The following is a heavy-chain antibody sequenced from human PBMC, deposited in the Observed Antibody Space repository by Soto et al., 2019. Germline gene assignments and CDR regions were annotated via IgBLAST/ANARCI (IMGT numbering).Heavy chain of an antibody. CDR1: GGSISSGDYY. D-gene: IGHD5-18*01. J-gene: IGHJ5*02. CDR2: IYYSGST. Sequence: SETLSLTCTVSGGSISSGDYYWSWIRQPPGKGLEWIGYIYYSGSTYYNPSLKSRVTISVDTSKNQFSLKLSSVTAADTAVYYCATDKAAMVQFDPWGQGTLVTVSS. CDR3: ATDKAAMVQFDP. V-gene: IGHV4-30-4*01.